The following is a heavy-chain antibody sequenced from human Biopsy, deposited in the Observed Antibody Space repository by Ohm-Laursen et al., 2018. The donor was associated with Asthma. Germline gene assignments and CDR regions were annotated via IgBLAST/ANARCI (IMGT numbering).Heavy chain of an antibody. CDR2: ISTSGGSK. CDR3: VKALGGGDGFDV. CDR1: GFTFSSYA. Sequence: SLRLSCAASGFTFSSYAMSWVRQTPDRGLEWVSGISTSGGSKYYADSVKGRFTLSRDNSKTTPSLQMNSLTEGDTAVYYCVKALGGGDGFDVWGLGTTVTVSS. J-gene: IGHJ3*01. V-gene: IGHV3-23*01.